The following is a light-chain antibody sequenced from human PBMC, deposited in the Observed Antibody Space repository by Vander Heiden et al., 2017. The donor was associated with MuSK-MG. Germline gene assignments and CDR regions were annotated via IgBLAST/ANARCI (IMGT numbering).Light chain of an antibody. CDR2: GAS. CDR1: QSVSSN. J-gene: IGKJ1*01. CDR3: QQYNNWPPA. V-gene: IGKV3-15*01. Sequence: EIVMTQPPATMSVSLGERATLSCRASQSVSSNLAWYQQKPGQAPGLLIYGASTRATGIPARFSGSGSGTDFTLIISSLQSEDFAVYYCQQYNNWPPAFGQGTKVEIK.